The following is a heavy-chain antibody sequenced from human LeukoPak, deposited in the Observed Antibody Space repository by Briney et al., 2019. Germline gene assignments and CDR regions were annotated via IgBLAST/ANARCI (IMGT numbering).Heavy chain of an antibody. J-gene: IGHJ4*02. Sequence: GGSLRLSCAASGFTFSSYGMHWVRQAPGKGLEWVSSISSSSSYIYYADSVKGRFTISRDNAKNSLYLQMNSLRAEDTAVYYCASGNRKGRDYWGQGTLVTVSS. CDR3: ASGNRKGRDY. V-gene: IGHV3-21*01. CDR1: GFTFSSYG. D-gene: IGHD1-14*01. CDR2: ISSSSSYI.